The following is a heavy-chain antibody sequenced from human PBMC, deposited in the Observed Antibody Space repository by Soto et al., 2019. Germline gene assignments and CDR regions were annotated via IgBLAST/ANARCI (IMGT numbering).Heavy chain of an antibody. V-gene: IGHV1-69*13. J-gene: IGHJ6*02. Sequence: ASVKVSCKASGGTFSSYAISWVRQAPGQGLEWMGGIIPIFGTANYAQKFQGRVTITADESTSTAYMELSSLRSEDTAVYYCARGPQSGVGALRSLYYGMDVWGQGTTVTVSS. CDR2: IIPIFGTA. CDR3: ARGPQSGVGALRSLYYGMDV. D-gene: IGHD1-26*01. CDR1: GGTFSSYA.